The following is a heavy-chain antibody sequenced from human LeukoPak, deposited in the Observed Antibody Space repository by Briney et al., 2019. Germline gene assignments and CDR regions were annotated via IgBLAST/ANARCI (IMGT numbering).Heavy chain of an antibody. J-gene: IGHJ6*02. CDR2: FYRDGS. V-gene: IGHV3-53*01. CDR3: ARDRYNYGRDFYYHGADV. D-gene: IGHD5-24*01. Sequence: PGGSLRLSCAAWGLTVSRNAMSWVRQAPGKGLEFISVFYRDGSNADSVKGRFTLSRDDSKNMLHLQMNSLRAEDTAIYYCARDRYNYGRDFYYHGADVWGQGTTVIVSS. CDR1: GLTVSRNA.